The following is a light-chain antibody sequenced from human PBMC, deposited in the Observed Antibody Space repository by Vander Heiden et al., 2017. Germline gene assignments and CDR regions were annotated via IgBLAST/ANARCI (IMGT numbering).Light chain of an antibody. CDR3: QQYYSTPWT. J-gene: IGKJ1*01. CDR2: WAS. V-gene: IGKV4-1*01. CDR1: QSVLYSSNNKNY. Sequence: DIVMTQARDSLAVSLGERATINCKSSQSVLYSSNNKNYLAWYQQKPGQPPNLLIYWASTRESGVPDRFSGSGSGTDFTLTISSLQAEDVAVYYCQQYYSTPWTFGQGTKVEIK.